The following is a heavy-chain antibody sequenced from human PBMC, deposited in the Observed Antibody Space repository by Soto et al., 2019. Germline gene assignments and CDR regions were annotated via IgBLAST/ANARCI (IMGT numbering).Heavy chain of an antibody. J-gene: IGHJ4*02. Sequence: QVQLVQSGAEVKKPGASVKVSCKASGYTFTSYAMHWVRQAPGQRLEWMGWINAGNGNTKYSQKFQGRVTITRDTSASTAYMELSSLRSEDTAVYYCARVGAIAVAGPFDYWGQGTLVTVSS. CDR2: INAGNGNT. V-gene: IGHV1-3*01. CDR3: ARVGAIAVAGPFDY. CDR1: GYTFTSYA. D-gene: IGHD6-19*01.